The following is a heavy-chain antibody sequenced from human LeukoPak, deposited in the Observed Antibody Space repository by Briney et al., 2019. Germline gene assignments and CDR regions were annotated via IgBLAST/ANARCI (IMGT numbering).Heavy chain of an antibody. CDR2: IYSGGST. V-gene: IGHV3-53*01. CDR1: GFTVSSNY. CDR3: ARFVGSYYYFDY. D-gene: IGHD1-26*01. J-gene: IGHJ4*02. Sequence: GGSLRLSCAASGFTVSSNYMSWVRQAPGKGLEWVSVIYSGGSTYYADSVKGRFTISRDNSKNTLYLQMNSLRAEDTAVYYCARFVGSYYYFDYWGQGTLVTVSS.